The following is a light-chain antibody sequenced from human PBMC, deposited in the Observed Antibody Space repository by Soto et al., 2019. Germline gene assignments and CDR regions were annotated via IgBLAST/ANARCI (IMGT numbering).Light chain of an antibody. CDR1: QSVSSSY. Sequence: EIVLTQSPGTLSLSPGERATLSCRASQSVSSSYLAWYQQKPGQAPRLLIYGAASRTTGIPDRFSGSGSGTDFTLTISRLEPEDFGVYFWQQYGSSPPMYAFGQGTKLVIK. CDR3: QQYGSSPPMYA. CDR2: GAA. V-gene: IGKV3-20*01. J-gene: IGKJ2*01.